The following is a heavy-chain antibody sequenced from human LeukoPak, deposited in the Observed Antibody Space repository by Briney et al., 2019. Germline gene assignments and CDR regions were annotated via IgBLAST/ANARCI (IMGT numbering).Heavy chain of an antibody. Sequence: GGSLRLSCAASGFTFSNYWMHWVRQAPGKGLVWVSRINSDESDTSYADSVKGRFTISRDNVKNTLYLQMNSLRAEDTAVYYCAKFFVPGTRAFDIWGQGTMVTVSS. J-gene: IGHJ3*02. V-gene: IGHV3-74*01. CDR2: INSDESDT. D-gene: IGHD6-13*01. CDR3: AKFFVPGTRAFDI. CDR1: GFTFSNYW.